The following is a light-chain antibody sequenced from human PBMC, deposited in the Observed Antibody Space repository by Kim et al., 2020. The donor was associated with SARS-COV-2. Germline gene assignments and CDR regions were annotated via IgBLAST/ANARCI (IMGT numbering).Light chain of an antibody. V-gene: IGKV3-20*01. Sequence: LSPGEISNLSCRASQSVSSSYLDWCQQKPGQAPRLLIHGASSSATGIPDRFSGSGSGTDFSLTISRLEPEDFAVYYCQQYGSSPRTFGQGTKLEI. CDR2: GAS. CDR1: QSVSSSY. CDR3: QQYGSSPRT. J-gene: IGKJ2*01.